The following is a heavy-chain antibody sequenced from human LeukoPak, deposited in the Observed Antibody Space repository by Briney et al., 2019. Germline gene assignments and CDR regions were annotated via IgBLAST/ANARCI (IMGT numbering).Heavy chain of an antibody. Sequence: ASVKVSCKASGYTFTSYGISWVRQAPGQGLEWMGWISAYNGNTNYAQKLQGRVTMTTDTSTSTAYMELRSLRSDDTAVYYRAREGPGIAVAGPYNWFDPWGQGTLVTVSS. CDR1: GYTFTSYG. V-gene: IGHV1-18*01. CDR2: ISAYNGNT. J-gene: IGHJ5*02. CDR3: AREGPGIAVAGPYNWFDP. D-gene: IGHD6-19*01.